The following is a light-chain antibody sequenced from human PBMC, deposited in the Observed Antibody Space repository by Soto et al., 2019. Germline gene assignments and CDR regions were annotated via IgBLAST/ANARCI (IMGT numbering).Light chain of an antibody. Sequence: EIVMTQAPATLSVSPGERATLACRASQSVSSNLAWYQQKPCQAPRLLIYGASTRATGIPARFSGSGSGTEFTLTLSSLQSEDFAVYYCQQYNNWPWTFGQGTKVEI. CDR1: QSVSSN. J-gene: IGKJ1*01. V-gene: IGKV3-15*01. CDR3: QQYNNWPWT. CDR2: GAS.